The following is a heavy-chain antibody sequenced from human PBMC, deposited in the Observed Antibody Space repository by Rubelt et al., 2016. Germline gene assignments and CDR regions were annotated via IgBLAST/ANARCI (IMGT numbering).Heavy chain of an antibody. CDR1: GGSISSSSYY. J-gene: IGHJ2*01. V-gene: IGHV4-39*01. CDR2: INHSGST. D-gene: IGHD1-26*01. Sequence: QLQLQESGPGLVKPSETLSLTCTVSGGSISSSSYYWSWIRQPPGKGLEWIGEINHSGSTNYNPSLKSRVTISVDTSKNHFYLNLSSVTAADTAVYYCAGQVGSGKWYSDLWGRGTLVTVSS. CDR3: AGQVGSGKWYSDL.